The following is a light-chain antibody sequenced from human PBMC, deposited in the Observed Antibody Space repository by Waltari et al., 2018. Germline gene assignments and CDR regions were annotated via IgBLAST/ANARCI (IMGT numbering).Light chain of an antibody. CDR3: SSYAGTNNLV. V-gene: IGLV2-8*01. J-gene: IGLJ3*02. CDR1: SSDVVRYDF. CDR2: EVN. Sequence: QSALTQPPSASGSPGQSVTISCTGTSSDVVRYDFVSCYQQHPGKVPKLIIYEVNGRPSGVPDRFSGSKSGNTASLTVSGLRAEDEADYYCSSYAGTNNLVFGGGTKLTVL.